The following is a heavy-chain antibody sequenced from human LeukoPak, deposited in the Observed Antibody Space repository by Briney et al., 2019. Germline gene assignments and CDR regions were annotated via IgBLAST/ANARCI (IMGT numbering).Heavy chain of an antibody. CDR1: GFTFSNYS. J-gene: IGHJ6*03. CDR2: ISGSGGST. V-gene: IGHV3-23*01. Sequence: PGGSLRLSCAVSGFTFSNYSMNWVRQAPGKGLEWVSAISGSGGSTYYADSVKGRFTISRDNSKNTLYLQMNSLRAEDTAVYYCAKAVGATIAPGVRYMDVWGKGTTVTISS. CDR3: AKAVGATIAPGVRYMDV. D-gene: IGHD1-26*01.